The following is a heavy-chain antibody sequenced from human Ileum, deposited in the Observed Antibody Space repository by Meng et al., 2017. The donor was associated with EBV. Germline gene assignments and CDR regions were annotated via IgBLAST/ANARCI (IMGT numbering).Heavy chain of an antibody. CDR2: VYHRGTT. J-gene: IGHJ4*02. CDR3: GRDQGRELINH. Sequence: QVQLQAWAPGLVTPAGTQSPTCASPGASISNYIWWGWVRQPPGKGLVWIGEVYHRGTTNYNPSLKSRVDISVDKTTNPFYLSLFSVTAADTAVYYCGRDQGRELINHWGQGTLVTVSS. V-gene: IGHV4-4*02. D-gene: IGHD1-7*01. CDR1: GASISNYIW.